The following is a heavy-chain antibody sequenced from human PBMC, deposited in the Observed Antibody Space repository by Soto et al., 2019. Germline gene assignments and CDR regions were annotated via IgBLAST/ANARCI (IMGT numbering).Heavy chain of an antibody. Sequence: HAQLVQSGAEVNKPGSSVKVSCKASGYTFTTYGISWVRQSPGRVLEWMGWIIAYNGDTKDAQKLQDRVTMTTDTFTSTAYLELRSLRSDDTAVYYCARDLDAARPGWLDPWGQGTLVTVSS. V-gene: IGHV1-18*04. CDR3: ARDLDAARPGWLDP. CDR1: GYTFTTYG. J-gene: IGHJ5*02. CDR2: IIAYNGDT. D-gene: IGHD1-1*01.